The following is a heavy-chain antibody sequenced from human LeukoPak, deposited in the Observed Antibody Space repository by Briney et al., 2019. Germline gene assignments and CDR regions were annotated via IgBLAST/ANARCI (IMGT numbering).Heavy chain of an antibody. D-gene: IGHD1-26*01. Sequence: PSETLSLTCAVYGGSFSGYYWSWIRQPPGKGLEWIGEINHSGSTNYNPSLKSRVTISVDTSKNQPSLKLSSVTAADTAVYYCAREETSGPTSDAFDIWGQGTMVTVSS. CDR1: GGSFSGYY. CDR2: INHSGST. J-gene: IGHJ3*02. V-gene: IGHV4-34*01. CDR3: AREETSGPTSDAFDI.